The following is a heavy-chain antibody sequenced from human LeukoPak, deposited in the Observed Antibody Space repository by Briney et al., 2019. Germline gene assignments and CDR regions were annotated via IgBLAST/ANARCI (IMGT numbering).Heavy chain of an antibody. J-gene: IGHJ5*01. Sequence: PGGSLRLSCAASGFTFSDYYMTWIRQAPGKGLEWVSYISSSGSIIYNADSVKGRFTISRDNAKNSLCLQMNSLRAEDTAVYYCARVGVPAAMHNWFDSWGQGTLVIVSS. CDR3: ARVGVPAAMHNWFDS. CDR2: ISSSGSII. D-gene: IGHD2-2*01. V-gene: IGHV3-11*01. CDR1: GFTFSDYY.